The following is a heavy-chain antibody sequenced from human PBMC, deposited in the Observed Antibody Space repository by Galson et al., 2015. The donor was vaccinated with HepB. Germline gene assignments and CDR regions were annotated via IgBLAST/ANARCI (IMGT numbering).Heavy chain of an antibody. CDR1: GYSFSNYG. V-gene: IGHV1-18*01. Sequence: SVKVSCKASGYSFSNYGITWVRQAPGQGLEWMGCISAYNDTYYAQSLQGRVTMTTDTSTSTAYMELRSLRSDDTAVYYCARVSAGTADYWGQGTLVTVSS. CDR2: ISAYNDT. CDR3: ARVSAGTADY. J-gene: IGHJ4*02. D-gene: IGHD6-13*01.